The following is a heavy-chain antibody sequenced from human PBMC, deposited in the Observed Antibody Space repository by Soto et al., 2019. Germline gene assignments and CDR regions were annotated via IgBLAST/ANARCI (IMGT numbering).Heavy chain of an antibody. CDR3: AREEYSTSSCWFDP. J-gene: IGHJ5*02. D-gene: IGHD6-6*01. V-gene: IGHV1-69*13. CDR1: RGTFSSYA. CDR2: IIPIFGTA. Sequence: EASVKVCCKGSRGTFSSYAISWVRQAPGQGLEWMGGIIPIFGTANYAQKFQGRVTITADESTSTAYMELRSLRSEYTPFSYCAREEYSTSSCWFDPWGQGTLVTVSS.